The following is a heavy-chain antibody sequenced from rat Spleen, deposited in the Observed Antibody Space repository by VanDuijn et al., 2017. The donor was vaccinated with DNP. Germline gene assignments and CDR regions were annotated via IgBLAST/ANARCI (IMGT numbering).Heavy chain of an antibody. CDR1: GFTFSDYN. Sequence: EVQLVESGGGLVQPGNSLKLSCAASGFTFSDYNMAWVRQAPKKGLEWLATIIYDGSRTYYQDFVKGRFTISRDNAKSTLYLQIDSLRSEDTATYYCATRPSGSFDYWGQGVMVTVSS. CDR3: ATRPSGSFDY. D-gene: IGHD5-1*01. V-gene: IGHV5S10*01. CDR2: IIYDGSRT. J-gene: IGHJ2*01.